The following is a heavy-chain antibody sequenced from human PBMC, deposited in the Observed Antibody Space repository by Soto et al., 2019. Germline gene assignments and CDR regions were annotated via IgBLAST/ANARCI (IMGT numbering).Heavy chain of an antibody. CDR1: GGSISSGDYY. CDR3: ATLLRFFGP. Sequence: SETLSLTCTVSGGSISSGDYYWSWIRQPPGKGLEWIGYIHYSGSTYYNPSLKSRITISVEKSKNQLSLKLSSVTAADTAVYYCATLLRFFGPWGQGILVTVSS. D-gene: IGHD3-3*01. J-gene: IGHJ5*02. V-gene: IGHV4-30-4*01. CDR2: IHYSGST.